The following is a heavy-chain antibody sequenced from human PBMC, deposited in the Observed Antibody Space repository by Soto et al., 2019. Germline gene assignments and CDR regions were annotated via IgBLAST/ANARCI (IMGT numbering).Heavy chain of an antibody. Sequence: PGGSLRLSCAASGFTFSSYSMNWVRQAPGKGLEWVSYISSSSSTIYYADSVKGRFTISRDNAKNSLYLQMNSLRAEDTAVYYCATSRKDLVVVVAATSPWAFDIWGQGTMVTVSS. CDR3: ATSRKDLVVVVAATSPWAFDI. CDR2: ISSSSSTI. D-gene: IGHD2-15*01. J-gene: IGHJ3*02. CDR1: GFTFSSYS. V-gene: IGHV3-48*01.